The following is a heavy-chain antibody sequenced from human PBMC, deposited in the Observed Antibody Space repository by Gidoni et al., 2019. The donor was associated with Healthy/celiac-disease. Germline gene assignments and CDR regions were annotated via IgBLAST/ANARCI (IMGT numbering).Heavy chain of an antibody. J-gene: IGHJ4*02. D-gene: IGHD3-3*01. CDR1: GFTFSSYW. CDR3: AGSGRFYDFWGGYG. Sequence: EVQLVESGGGLVQPGGSRRLSCAASGFTFSSYWMSWVRPAPGKGLEWVANIKQDGSEKYYVASVKGRFTISRDNAKNSLYLQMNSLRAEDTAVYYCAGSGRFYDFWGGYGWGQGTLVTVSS. V-gene: IGHV3-7*01. CDR2: IKQDGSEK.